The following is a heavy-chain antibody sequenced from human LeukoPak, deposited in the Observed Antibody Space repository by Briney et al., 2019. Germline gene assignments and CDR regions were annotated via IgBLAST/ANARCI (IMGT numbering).Heavy chain of an antibody. CDR3: ARAGGYWYYFDY. D-gene: IGHD3-10*01. CDR2: IYYSGST. J-gene: IGHJ4*02. Sequence: TSETLSLTCTVSGGSISSYYWGWIRQPPGKGLEWIGYIYYSGSTNYNPSLKSRVTISVDTSKNQFSLKLSSVTAADTAVYYCARAGGYWYYFDYWGQGTLVTVSS. CDR1: GGSISSYY. V-gene: IGHV4-59*08.